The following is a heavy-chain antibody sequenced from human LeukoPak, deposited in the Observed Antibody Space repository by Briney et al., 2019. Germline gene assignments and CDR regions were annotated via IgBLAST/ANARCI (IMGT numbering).Heavy chain of an antibody. V-gene: IGHV3-23*01. CDR1: GFPFSSYA. CDR2: ISGGNGNTYYA. CDR3: ARVSPFDY. J-gene: IGHJ4*02. Sequence: GGSLRLSCAASGFPFSSYAMSWVRQSPGKGLEWVSAISGGNGNTYYAYYADSVRGRFTISRDSSKNTLYLQMNSLRAEDTAVYYCARVSPFDYWGQGTLVTVSS.